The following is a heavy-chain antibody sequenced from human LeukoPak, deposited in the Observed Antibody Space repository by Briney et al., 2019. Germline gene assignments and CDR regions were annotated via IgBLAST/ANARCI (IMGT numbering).Heavy chain of an antibody. CDR1: GFTFSSYS. Sequence: PGGSLRLSCAASGFTFSSYSMNWVRQAPGKGLEWVSYISSSSSTIYYADSVKGRFTISRDNAKNSLYLQMNSLRDEDTAVYYCARDFDYGDYVGGYYFDYWGQGTLVTVSS. CDR3: ARDFDYGDYVGGYYFDY. CDR2: ISSSSSTI. J-gene: IGHJ4*02. D-gene: IGHD4-17*01. V-gene: IGHV3-48*02.